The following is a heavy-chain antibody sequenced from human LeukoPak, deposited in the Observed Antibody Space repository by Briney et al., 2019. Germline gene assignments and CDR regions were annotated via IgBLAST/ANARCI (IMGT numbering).Heavy chain of an antibody. Sequence: GGSLTLSCAASGFTFSSYVMSWVRQAPGKGLVWLSIISVSGGTTYYADSVKGRFTISRDNSKNTLYLQMNSMRAEDTAVYYCAKRLGTTKNFDYWGQGTLVTVSS. D-gene: IGHD1-1*01. CDR2: ISVSGGTT. CDR1: GFTFSSYV. J-gene: IGHJ4*02. CDR3: AKRLGTTKNFDY. V-gene: IGHV3-23*01.